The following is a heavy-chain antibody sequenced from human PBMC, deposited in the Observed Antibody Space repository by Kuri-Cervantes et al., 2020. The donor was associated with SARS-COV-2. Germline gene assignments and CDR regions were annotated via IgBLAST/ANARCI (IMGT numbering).Heavy chain of an antibody. J-gene: IGHJ4*02. CDR3: ARDDGSLSNFGY. CDR1: GFTFSSYG. V-gene: IGHV3-30*03. CDR2: ISYDGSNK. Sequence: GESLKISCAASGFTFSSYGMHWVRQAPGKGLEWVAVISYDGSNKYYADSVKGRFTISRDNSKYTLYLQMNSLRAEDTAVYYCARDDGSLSNFGYWGQGTLVTVSS. D-gene: IGHD5-24*01.